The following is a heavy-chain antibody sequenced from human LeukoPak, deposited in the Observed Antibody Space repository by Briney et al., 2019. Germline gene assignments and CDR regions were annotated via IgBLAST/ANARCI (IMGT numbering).Heavy chain of an antibody. D-gene: IGHD2-2*01. Sequence: SVKASCKASGGTFSSYAISWVRQAPGQGLEWMGGIIPIFGTANYAQKFQGRVTITADESTSTAYMELSSLRSEDTAVYYCARDLSPAASRFYYYYYYMDVWGKGTTVTVSS. CDR2: IIPIFGTA. J-gene: IGHJ6*03. CDR3: ARDLSPAASRFYYYYYYMDV. V-gene: IGHV1-69*01. CDR1: GGTFSSYA.